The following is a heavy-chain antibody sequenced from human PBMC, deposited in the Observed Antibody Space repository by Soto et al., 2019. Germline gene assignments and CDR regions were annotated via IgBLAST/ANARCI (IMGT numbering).Heavy chain of an antibody. CDR1: GGTFSSYT. CDR2: IIPVFGTP. CDR3: ARGAYRGSHSTDY. Sequence: QVLLVQSGAEVKKPGSSVKVSCKASGGTFSSYTFSWVRQAPGQGLEWMGGIIPVFGTPHFAQKFQGRVTISADKSTSTVYMELSGLRFQDTAVYYCARGAYRGSHSTDYWGQGTLITVSS. D-gene: IGHD1-26*01. V-gene: IGHV1-69*06. J-gene: IGHJ4*02.